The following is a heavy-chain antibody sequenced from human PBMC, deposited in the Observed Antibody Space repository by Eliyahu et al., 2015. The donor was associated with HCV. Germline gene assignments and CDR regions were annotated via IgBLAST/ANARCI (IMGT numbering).Heavy chain of an antibody. Sequence: QVQLVQSGAEVKKPGSSVKVSCKASGGTFGSHTISWVRQAPGQRLEWMGGIIPIFGTAKYAQKFQGRVTITADESTKTVYMEVSSLRSEDTAVYYCALEGGSSGPRWFDPWGQGTLVTVS. V-gene: IGHV1-69*01. D-gene: IGHD6-19*01. CDR3: ALEGGSSGPRWFDP. J-gene: IGHJ5*02. CDR2: IIPIFGTA. CDR1: GGTFGSHT.